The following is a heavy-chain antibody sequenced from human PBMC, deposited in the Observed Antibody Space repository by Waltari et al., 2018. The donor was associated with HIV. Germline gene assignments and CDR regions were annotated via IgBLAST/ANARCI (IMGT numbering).Heavy chain of an antibody. J-gene: IGHJ4*02. Sequence: EVQLLESGGGLVQPGGSLRLSCAASGFTFSSYAMSWVRQAPGKGLEWVSAISGSGGSTYDADSVKVRFTISRDNSKNTLYRQMNSLRAEDTAVYYCAKVRPTYSSGRSYFDYWGQGTLVTVSS. CDR2: ISGSGGST. CDR3: AKVRPTYSSGRSYFDY. D-gene: IGHD6-19*01. V-gene: IGHV3-23*01. CDR1: GFTFSSYA.